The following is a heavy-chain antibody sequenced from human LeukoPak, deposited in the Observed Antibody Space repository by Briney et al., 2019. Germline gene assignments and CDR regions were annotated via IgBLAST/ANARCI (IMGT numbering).Heavy chain of an antibody. CDR3: ARANQRSGYYNY. CDR1: GGSISSSSYY. CDR2: IYYSGST. Sequence: SETLSLTCTVSGGSISSSSYYWGWIRQPPGKGLEWIGSIYYSGSTYYNPSLKSRVTMSVDTSKNQFSLKLSSVTAADTAVYYCARANQRSGYYNYWGQGTLVTVSS. V-gene: IGHV4-39*07. J-gene: IGHJ4*02. D-gene: IGHD3-3*01.